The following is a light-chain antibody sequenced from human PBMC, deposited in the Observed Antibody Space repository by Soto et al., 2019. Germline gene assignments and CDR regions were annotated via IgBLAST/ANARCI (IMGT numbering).Light chain of an antibody. J-gene: IGLJ2*01. CDR2: INT. CDR3: QSCVVHVI. CDR1: SSNVGAGYD. V-gene: IGLV1-40*01. Sequence: QSVLTQPPSVSGAPGQRVTVSCTGSSSNVGAGYDVHWNQRLPPKLLICINTNRPSGVPDRFSGSKSGTSASLAVTGLQADDEADYYSQSCVVHVIFGGGTKLTVL.